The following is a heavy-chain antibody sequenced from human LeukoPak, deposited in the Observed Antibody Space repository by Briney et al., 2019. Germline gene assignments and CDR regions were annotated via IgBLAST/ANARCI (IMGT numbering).Heavy chain of an antibody. CDR2: ISSSSSHT. J-gene: IGHJ4*02. CDR1: GFRLSDYY. Sequence: GGSLRLSCAASGFRLSDYYMSWIRQAPGKGLEWVAYISSSSSHTDYADSVKGRFTISRDNAKTSLYLQMNSLRAEDTAVYYCARDLSLAAAGTGWGQGTLVTVSS. D-gene: IGHD6-13*01. CDR3: ARDLSLAAAGTG. V-gene: IGHV3-11*06.